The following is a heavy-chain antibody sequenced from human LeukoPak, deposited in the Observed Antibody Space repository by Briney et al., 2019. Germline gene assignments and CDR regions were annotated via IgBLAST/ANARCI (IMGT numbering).Heavy chain of an antibody. CDR1: GFTFDDYA. CDR3: AKGLYDSSGYLYYYYGMDV. V-gene: IGHV3-9*01. D-gene: IGHD3-22*01. CDR2: ISWNSGSI. Sequence: GGSLRLSCAASGFTFDDYAMHWVRQAPGKGLEWVTGISWNSGSIGYADSVKGRFTISRDNAKNSLYLQMNGLRAEDTVLYYCAKGLYDSSGYLYYYYGMDVWGQGTTVTVSS. J-gene: IGHJ6*02.